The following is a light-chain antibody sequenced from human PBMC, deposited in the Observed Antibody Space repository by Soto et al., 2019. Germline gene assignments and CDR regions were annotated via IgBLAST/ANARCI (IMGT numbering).Light chain of an antibody. J-gene: IGLJ3*02. CDR2: EVT. CDR3: SSFASSNTWV. CDR1: SSDVGAYNY. V-gene: IGLV2-8*01. Sequence: QSVLTQPPSASGSPGQSVTISCTGTSSDVGAYNYVSWYQQHAGKAPKLVIYEVTKRPSGVPDRFSGSKSANTASLTVSWLQAEDEAAYYCSSFASSNTWVFGGGTTLTVL.